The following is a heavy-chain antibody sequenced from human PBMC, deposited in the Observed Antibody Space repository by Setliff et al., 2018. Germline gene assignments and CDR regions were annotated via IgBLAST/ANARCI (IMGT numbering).Heavy chain of an antibody. CDR3: ARMSGFQYMDV. CDR1: GASISSGTYY. J-gene: IGHJ6*03. V-gene: IGHV4-39*01. Sequence: LSLTCTVSGASISSGTYYWAWIRQPPGKGLEWIGRIHYRGTTYSNASLASRLTISVDTAKNQFSLKLTSVTAADTAVYYCARMSGFQYMDVWGKGTTVTVSS. D-gene: IGHD3-3*01. CDR2: IHYRGTT.